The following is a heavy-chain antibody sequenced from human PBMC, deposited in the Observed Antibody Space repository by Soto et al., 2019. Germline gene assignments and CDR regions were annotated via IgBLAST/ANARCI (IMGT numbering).Heavy chain of an antibody. CDR2: IIPYYNTL. CDR3: ASGASRWYPYFFDS. V-gene: IGHV1-69*01. CDR1: EGTFNSYA. J-gene: IGHJ4*02. D-gene: IGHD6-13*01. Sequence: QAQVVQSGAEVRNPGSSVKLSCKASEGTFNSYAIAWVRQAPGQGLEWMGGIIPYYNTLNYAQKFQDRVTITADDSTNTVDMELSSLRSADTAVYFCASGASRWYPYFFDSWAQGTLVTVSS.